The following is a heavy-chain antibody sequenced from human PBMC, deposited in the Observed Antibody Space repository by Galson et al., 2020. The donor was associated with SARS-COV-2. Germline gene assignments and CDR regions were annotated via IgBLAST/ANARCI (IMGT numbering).Heavy chain of an antibody. CDR1: GFTFSNAW. CDR2: IKSKTDGGTT. Sequence: GESLKISCAASGFTFSNAWMSWVRQAPGKGLEWVGRIKSKTDGGTTDYAAPVKGRFTISRDDSKNTLYLQMNSLKTEDTAVYYCTTDLYYDFWSGDYRAAFDIWGQGTMVTVSS. V-gene: IGHV3-15*01. J-gene: IGHJ3*02. D-gene: IGHD3-3*01. CDR3: TTDLYYDFWSGDYRAAFDI.